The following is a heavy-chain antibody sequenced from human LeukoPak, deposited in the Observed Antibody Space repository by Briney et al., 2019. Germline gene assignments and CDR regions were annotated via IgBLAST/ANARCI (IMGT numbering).Heavy chain of an antibody. D-gene: IGHD3-10*01. Sequence: AGGSLRLSCAASGFTFSTYWTSWVRQAPGKGLEWVANIRQDGSAKYYLDSVKGRFTISRDNAKNSLYLQMNSLRAEDTAVYSCTRDRQGPKLYEMHVWGQGTTVTVSS. CDR1: GFTFSTYW. J-gene: IGHJ6*02. V-gene: IGHV3-7*01. CDR3: TRDRQGPKLYEMHV. CDR2: IRQDGSAK.